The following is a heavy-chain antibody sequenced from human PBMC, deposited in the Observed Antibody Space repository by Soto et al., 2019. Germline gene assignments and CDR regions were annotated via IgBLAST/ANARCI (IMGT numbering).Heavy chain of an antibody. Sequence: QVQLLQSGAEVRKPGASLKVSCKASGYTFIGYYIHWVRQAPGEGLEWMVWINPNSGGTNYAQKFQGRVSLSRDTSITAAYMELSRLRSDDTAVYYCTRGRGGDGYNYLDYWGQGPLVTVSS. CDR3: TRGRGGDGYNYLDY. J-gene: IGHJ4*02. CDR2: INPNSGGT. CDR1: GYTFIGYY. D-gene: IGHD2-21*01. V-gene: IGHV1-2*02.